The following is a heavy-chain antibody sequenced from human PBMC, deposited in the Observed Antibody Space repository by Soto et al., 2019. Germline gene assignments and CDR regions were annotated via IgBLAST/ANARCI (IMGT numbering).Heavy chain of an antibody. J-gene: IGHJ5*02. Sequence: PSVTMSVTSTVAGGNIISGGCYWSWIRQTPGTGLEWIGYISYSGSTYYNPSLKSRVTISVDTSKNQFSLKLSSVTAADTAVYYCARSVFPWGQGTLVTVSS. CDR1: GGNIISGGCY. CDR3: ARSVFP. CDR2: ISYSGST. V-gene: IGHV4-31*03.